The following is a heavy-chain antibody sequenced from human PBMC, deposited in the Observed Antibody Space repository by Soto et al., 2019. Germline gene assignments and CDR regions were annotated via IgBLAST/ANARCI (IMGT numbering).Heavy chain of an antibody. J-gene: IGHJ5*02. V-gene: IGHV3-11*05. CDR1: GFTFSDYY. CDR3: ARDRHIYYDSSGYYYWFDP. D-gene: IGHD3-22*01. Sequence: PGGSLRLSCAASGFTFSDYYMSWIRQAPGKGLEWVSYISSSSSYTNYADSVKGRFTISRDNAKNSLYLQMNSLRAEDTAVYYCARDRHIYYDSSGYYYWFDPWAQGTPVTVSS. CDR2: ISSSSSYT.